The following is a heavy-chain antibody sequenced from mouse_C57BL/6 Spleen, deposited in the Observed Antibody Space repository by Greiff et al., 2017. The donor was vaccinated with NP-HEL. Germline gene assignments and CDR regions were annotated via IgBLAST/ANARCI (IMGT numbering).Heavy chain of an antibody. CDR1: GYTFTSYW. D-gene: IGHD1-1*01. CDR3: AQGLPAITTVVATRYFDV. Sequence: QVQLQQPGTELVKPGASVKLSCKASGYTFTSYWMHWVKQRPGQGLEWIGNINPSNGGTNYNEKFKSKATLTVDKSSSTAYMQLSSLTSEDSAVYYCAQGLPAITTVVATRYFDVWGTGTTVTVSS. CDR2: INPSNGGT. V-gene: IGHV1-53*01. J-gene: IGHJ1*03.